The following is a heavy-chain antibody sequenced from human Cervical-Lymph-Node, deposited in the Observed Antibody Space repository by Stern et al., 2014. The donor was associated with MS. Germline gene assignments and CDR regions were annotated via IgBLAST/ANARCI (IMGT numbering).Heavy chain of an antibody. Sequence: VQLVESGPGLVKPSQTLSLTCTVSGGSVGSGSYDWSWIRQPAGKGLEWIGRIYTTGSTYYNPSLQSRVPISIATSKTQFSLKLTSVTAADTAVYYCARDKEDTNMAFRYFDNWGQGTLVTVSS. CDR2: IYTTGST. J-gene: IGHJ4*02. CDR3: ARDKEDTNMAFRYFDN. V-gene: IGHV4-61*02. D-gene: IGHD5-18*01. CDR1: GGSVGSGSYD.